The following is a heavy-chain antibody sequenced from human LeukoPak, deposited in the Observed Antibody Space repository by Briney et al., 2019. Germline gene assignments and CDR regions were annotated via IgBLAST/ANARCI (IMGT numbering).Heavy chain of an antibody. V-gene: IGHV4-30-4*01. D-gene: IGHD6-13*01. Sequence: SQTLSLTCTVSGGSISSGDYYWTWIRQPPGKGLEWIGYIYSSGSSYYNPSLKSRLIISVDTSKNQFSLKMRSLTAADTAVYYCARGLGSSWYGDWGQGTLVTVSS. J-gene: IGHJ4*02. CDR3: ARGLGSSWYGD. CDR1: GGSISSGDYY. CDR2: IYSSGSS.